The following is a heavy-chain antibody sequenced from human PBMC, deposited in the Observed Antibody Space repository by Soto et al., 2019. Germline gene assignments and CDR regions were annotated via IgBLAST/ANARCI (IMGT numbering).Heavy chain of an antibody. CDR2: INHSGST. CDR1: GGSFSGYY. V-gene: IGHV4-34*01. J-gene: IGHJ5*02. Sequence: PSETLSLTCAVYGGSFSGYYWSWIRQPPGKGLEWIGEINHSGSTNYNPSLKSRVTISVDTSKNQFSLKLSSVTAADTAVYYCARGRHCSSTSCYAGWFDPWGQGTLVTVSS. D-gene: IGHD2-2*01. CDR3: ARGRHCSSTSCYAGWFDP.